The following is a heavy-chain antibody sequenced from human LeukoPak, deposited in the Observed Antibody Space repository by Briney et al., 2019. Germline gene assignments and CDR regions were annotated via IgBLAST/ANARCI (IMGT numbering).Heavy chain of an antibody. Sequence: GGSLRLSCAASGFTFSSYSMNWVRQAPGKGLEWVSSISSSSSYIYYADSVKGRFTISRDNAKNSLYLQMNSLRAEDTAVYYCARAQEPYDSSGYPVNHWGQGTLVTVYS. D-gene: IGHD3-22*01. CDR2: ISSSSSYI. J-gene: IGHJ4*02. CDR3: ARAQEPYDSSGYPVNH. V-gene: IGHV3-21*01. CDR1: GFTFSSYS.